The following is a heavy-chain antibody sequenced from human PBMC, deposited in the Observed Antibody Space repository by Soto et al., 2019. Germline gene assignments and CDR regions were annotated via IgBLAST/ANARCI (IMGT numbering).Heavy chain of an antibody. V-gene: IGHV1-3*01. CDR2: INAGNGNT. J-gene: IGHJ4*02. CDR3: ARDPLFTIFGVVITDNYFDY. D-gene: IGHD3-3*01. CDR1: GYTFTSYA. Sequence: ASVKVSCKASGYTFTSYAMHWVRQAPGQRLEWMGWINAGNGNTKYSQKFQGRATITRDTSASTAYMELSSLRSEDTAVYYCARDPLFTIFGVVITDNYFDYWGQGTLVTVSS.